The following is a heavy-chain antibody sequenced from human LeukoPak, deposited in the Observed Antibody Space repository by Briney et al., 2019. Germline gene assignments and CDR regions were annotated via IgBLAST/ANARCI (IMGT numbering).Heavy chain of an antibody. D-gene: IGHD3-10*01. Sequence: GASVKASCKASGGTFSSYAISWVRQAPGQGLEWMGGIIPIFGTANYAQKFQGRVAITADESTSTAYMELSSLRSEDTAVYYCARRGGSGSERALDYWGQGTLVTVSS. CDR1: GGTFSSYA. CDR2: IIPIFGTA. V-gene: IGHV1-69*13. J-gene: IGHJ4*02. CDR3: ARRGGSGSERALDY.